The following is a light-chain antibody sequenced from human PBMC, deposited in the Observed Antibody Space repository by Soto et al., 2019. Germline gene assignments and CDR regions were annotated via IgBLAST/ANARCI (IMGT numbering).Light chain of an antibody. V-gene: IGKV1-39*01. Sequence: DIQMTQSPSSLSASVGDRVTITCRASQSIYSSLNWYHQKPGKAPMLLIYAASNLQSGVPSRFSGSGSGTDVTLSISSLQPEDFATYYCQQSYSAPYTFGQGTKLEI. CDR2: AAS. CDR3: QQSYSAPYT. J-gene: IGKJ2*01. CDR1: QSIYSS.